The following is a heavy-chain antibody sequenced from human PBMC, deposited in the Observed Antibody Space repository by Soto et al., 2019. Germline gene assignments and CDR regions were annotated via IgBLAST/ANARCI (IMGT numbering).Heavy chain of an antibody. CDR3: ARDLLPRPSRFGELLPYYYYYYGMDV. J-gene: IGHJ6*02. D-gene: IGHD3-10*02. V-gene: IGHV3-33*01. CDR2: IWYDGSNK. Sequence: PGGSLRLSCAASGFTFSSYGMHWVRQAPGKGLEWVAVIWYDGSNKYYADSVKGRFTISRDNSKNTLYLQMNSLRAEDTAVYYCARDLLPRPSRFGELLPYYYYYYGMDVWGQGTTVTVSS. CDR1: GFTFSSYG.